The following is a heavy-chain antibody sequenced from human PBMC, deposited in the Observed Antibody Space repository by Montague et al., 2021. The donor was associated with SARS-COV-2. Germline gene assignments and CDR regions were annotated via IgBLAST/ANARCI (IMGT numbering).Heavy chain of an antibody. CDR2: MSYSGTT. Sequence: SETLSLTCTVSGGSISSYYWSWIRQPPGKGLEWIGYMSYSGTTNYNPSLRGRLTMSIDTSKDQLSLKLSSLTAADAAVYYCARHCGAPGRVDSWGQGTLVTVSS. CDR3: ARHCGAPGRVDS. D-gene: IGHD1-14*01. J-gene: IGHJ4*02. CDR1: GGSISSYY. V-gene: IGHV4-59*08.